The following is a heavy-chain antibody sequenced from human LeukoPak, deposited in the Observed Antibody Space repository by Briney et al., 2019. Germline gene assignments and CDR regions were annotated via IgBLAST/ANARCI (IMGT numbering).Heavy chain of an antibody. J-gene: IGHJ4*02. V-gene: IGHV4-34*01. CDR1: GGSFSGYY. CDR3: ARSEGGWYFDS. Sequence: PSETLSLTCAVYGGSFSGYYWSWIRQPPGKGLEWIGEVSHSGSTNYNPSLKSRVTISVDTSKNQFSLKLSSVTAADTAVYYCARSEGGWYFDSWGQGTLVTVSS. CDR2: VSHSGST. D-gene: IGHD6-19*01.